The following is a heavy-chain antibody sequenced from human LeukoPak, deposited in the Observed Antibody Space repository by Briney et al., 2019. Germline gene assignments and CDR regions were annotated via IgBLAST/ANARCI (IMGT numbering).Heavy chain of an antibody. CDR1: GFTFSGYY. D-gene: IGHD6-19*01. V-gene: IGHV3-7*01. CDR3: VRAPPSVASSDPDH. J-gene: IGHJ5*02. Sequence: GGSLRLSCAASGFTFSGYYMSWIRQAPGKGLEWVANIKKDGSDKYYVDSVKGRFTISRDNAHSSVYLQMNSLRAEDTAVYYCVRAPPSVASSDPDHWGQGNLVTVSS. CDR2: IKKDGSDK.